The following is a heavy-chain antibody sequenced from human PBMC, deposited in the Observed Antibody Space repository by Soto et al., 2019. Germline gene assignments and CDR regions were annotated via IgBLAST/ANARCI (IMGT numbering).Heavy chain of an antibody. Sequence: PGGSLRLSCAASGFNVSSKYISWVRQAPGKGLEWVSLIQSGGTTYYADSVKGRFTISRDNSKNTLYLQMSSLRAEDTAVYYCVKGQGTAVTSLRFLEWLYYYFDYWGQGTLVTVSS. J-gene: IGHJ4*02. CDR2: IQSGGTT. V-gene: IGHV3-66*01. D-gene: IGHD3-3*01. CDR1: GFNVSSKY. CDR3: VKGQGTAVTSLRFLEWLYYYFDY.